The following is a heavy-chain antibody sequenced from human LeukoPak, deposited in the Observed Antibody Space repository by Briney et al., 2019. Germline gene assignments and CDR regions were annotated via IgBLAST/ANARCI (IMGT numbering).Heavy chain of an antibody. J-gene: IGHJ4*02. V-gene: IGHV3-49*04. CDR1: GFTFSSYS. CDR3: TRDQTPYY. CDR2: IASETYGGTA. Sequence: GGSLRPSCAASGFTFSSYSMNWVRQAPGKGLEWVGFIASETYGGTAEYAASVKGRFTISRDDSKSIVYLQMNSLKTEDTAVYYCTRDQTPYYWGQGTLVTVSS.